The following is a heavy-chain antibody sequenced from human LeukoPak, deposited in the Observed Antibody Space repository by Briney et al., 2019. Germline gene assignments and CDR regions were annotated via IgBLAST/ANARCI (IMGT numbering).Heavy chain of an antibody. Sequence: SETLSLTCAVYGGSFSGHYWSWIRQPPGKGLEWIGEINHSGSTNYNPSLKSRVTISVDTSKNQFSLKLSSVTAADTAVYYCARGSLIAVAVYYFDYWGQGTLVTVSS. D-gene: IGHD6-19*01. V-gene: IGHV4-34*01. J-gene: IGHJ4*02. CDR2: INHSGST. CDR3: ARGSLIAVAVYYFDY. CDR1: GGSFSGHY.